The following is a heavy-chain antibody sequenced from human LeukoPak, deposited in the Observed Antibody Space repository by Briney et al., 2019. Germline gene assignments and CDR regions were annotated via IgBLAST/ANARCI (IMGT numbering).Heavy chain of an antibody. CDR3: TTGSYGDSREYYFDY. CDR2: IKSKTDGGTT. D-gene: IGHD4-17*01. Sequence: GGSLRLSCAASGFTFSNAWMIWVRQAPGKGLEWVGRIKSKTDGGTTDYAAPVKGRFTISRDDSKNTLYLQMNSLKTEDTAVYYCTTGSYGDSREYYFDYWGQGTLVTVSS. CDR1: GFTFSNAW. J-gene: IGHJ4*02. V-gene: IGHV3-15*01.